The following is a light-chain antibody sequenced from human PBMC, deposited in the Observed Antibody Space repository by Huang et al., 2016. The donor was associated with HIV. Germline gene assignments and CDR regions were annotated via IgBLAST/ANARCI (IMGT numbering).Light chain of an antibody. V-gene: IGKV3-15*01. CDR3: QHYNDWPPWT. CDR1: QRVNSN. J-gene: IGKJ1*01. CDR2: GAS. Sequence: EIVMTQSPATLSVSPGERATLSCRASQRVNSNLAWYQQKPGQAPRLFISGASTTATGIPARFSGSWSGTEFTLTISSLQSEDCAVYYCQHYNDWPPWTFGQGTKVEIK.